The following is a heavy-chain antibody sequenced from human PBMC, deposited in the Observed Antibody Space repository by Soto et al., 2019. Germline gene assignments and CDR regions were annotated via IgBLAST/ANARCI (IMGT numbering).Heavy chain of an antibody. CDR3: AREVPSGELLGINGMDV. CDR1: GFTFSSYA. V-gene: IGHV3-30-3*01. Sequence: GGSLRLSCAASGFTFSSYAMHWVRQAPGKGLEWVAVISNDGSSNYYADSVKGRFTIARDKSKNTLYLQMNRLRAEDTAVYYCAREVPSGELLGINGMDVWGQGTTVTVSS. D-gene: IGHD3-10*01. J-gene: IGHJ6*02. CDR2: ISNDGSSN.